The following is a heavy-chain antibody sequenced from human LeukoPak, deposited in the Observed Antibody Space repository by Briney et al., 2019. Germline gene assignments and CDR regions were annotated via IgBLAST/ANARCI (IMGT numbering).Heavy chain of an antibody. CDR2: INPNSGGT. Sequence: ASVKVSCKASGYTFTDYYMYEARQAPGQGLEWMGWINPNSGGTSYARRFQGRVTMTRDTSISTAYMNLSRQTSDDTAVYYCARDRGKISDYYASGRHLHYCVDVWGKGTTVTVSS. V-gene: IGHV1-2*02. CDR3: ARDRGKISDYYASGRHLHYCVDV. J-gene: IGHJ6*03. CDR1: GYTFTDYY. D-gene: IGHD3-10*01.